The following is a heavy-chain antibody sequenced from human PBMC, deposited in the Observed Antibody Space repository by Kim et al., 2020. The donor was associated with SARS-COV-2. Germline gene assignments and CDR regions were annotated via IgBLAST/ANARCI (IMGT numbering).Heavy chain of an antibody. V-gene: IGHV3-66*01. D-gene: IGHD6-13*01. Sequence: GGSLRLSCAASGFTVSSNYMSWVRQAPGKGLEWVSVIYSGGSTYYADSVKGRFTISRDNSKNTLYLQMNSRRAEDTAVYYCAREVIAAAGTVDYVDYWGQGTLVTVSS. CDR2: IYSGGST. J-gene: IGHJ4*02. CDR1: GFTVSSNY. CDR3: AREVIAAAGTVDYVDY.